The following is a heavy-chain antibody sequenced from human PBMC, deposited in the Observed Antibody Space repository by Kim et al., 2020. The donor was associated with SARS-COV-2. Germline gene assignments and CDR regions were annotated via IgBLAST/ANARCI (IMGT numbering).Heavy chain of an antibody. Sequence: SETLSLTCTVSGGSISSSSYYWGWIRQPPGKGLEWIGSIYYSGSTYYNPSLKSRVTISVDTSKNQFSLKLSSVTAADTAVYYCARLVAGGGVYYYGSGSYYNSYFDYWGQGTLVTVSS. V-gene: IGHV4-39*01. CDR1: GGSISSSSYY. CDR2: IYYSGST. CDR3: ARLVAGGGVYYYGSGSYYNSYFDY. D-gene: IGHD3-10*01. J-gene: IGHJ4*02.